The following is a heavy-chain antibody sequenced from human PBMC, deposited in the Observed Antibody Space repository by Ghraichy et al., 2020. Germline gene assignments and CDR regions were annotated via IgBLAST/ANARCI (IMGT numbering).Heavy chain of an antibody. J-gene: IGHJ4*02. CDR3: ERGGYGYSATLFDS. CDR1: GDSVSTNSVT. Sequence: SQTLSLTCAISGDSVSTNSVTWNWIRQSPSRGLEWLGRTYYRSRWYSDSAVSVSSRITVNLDTSKNQFSLKPNSVTPEDTAMYYCERGGYGYSATLFDSWGQGTLVTVSS. CDR2: TYYRSRWYS. V-gene: IGHV6-1*01. D-gene: IGHD5-24*01.